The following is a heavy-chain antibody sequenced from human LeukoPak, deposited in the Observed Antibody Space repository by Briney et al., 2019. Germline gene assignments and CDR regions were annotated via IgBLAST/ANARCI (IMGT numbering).Heavy chain of an antibody. D-gene: IGHD5-24*01. CDR2: MYIGGYT. CDR1: GGSISSTNYY. CDR3: ARSFDGYNLRYYFDY. V-gene: IGHV4-39*07. Sequence: PSETLSLTCTVSGGSISSTNYYWGWIRQPPGKGLEWIGSMYIGGYTYYNPSLNSRVTISIDTSKNQFSLNLSSVTAADTAVYYCARSFDGYNLRYYFDYWGQGTLVTVSS. J-gene: IGHJ4*02.